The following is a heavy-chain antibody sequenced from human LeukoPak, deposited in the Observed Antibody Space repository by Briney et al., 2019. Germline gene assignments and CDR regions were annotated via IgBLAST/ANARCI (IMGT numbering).Heavy chain of an antibody. D-gene: IGHD2-2*01. V-gene: IGHV3-53*01. Sequence: PGGSLRLSCAASGFTVSTNYMSWARQAPGKGLEWVSVVYSDGKTCYADAVKGRFTISKDNSRNTLYLLMNSLRAEDTAVYYCARDVNVVVPDYYYYKDVWGKGTTVTVSS. CDR2: VYSDGKT. J-gene: IGHJ6*03. CDR3: ARDVNVVVPDYYYYKDV. CDR1: GFTVSTNY.